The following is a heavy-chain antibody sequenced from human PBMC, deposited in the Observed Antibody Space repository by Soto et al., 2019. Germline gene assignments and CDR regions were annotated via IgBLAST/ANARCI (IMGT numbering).Heavy chain of an antibody. D-gene: IGHD3-10*01. Sequence: QVQLQESGPGLVKPSETLSLTCTVSGGSISSYYWSWIRQPPGKGLEWIGYIYYSGSTNYNPSLKSRVTISVDTSKNQFSLKLSSVTAADTAVYYCARDQYGSGERVWGQGTTVTVSS. CDR2: IYYSGST. CDR1: GGSISSYY. CDR3: ARDQYGSGERV. V-gene: IGHV4-59*01. J-gene: IGHJ6*02.